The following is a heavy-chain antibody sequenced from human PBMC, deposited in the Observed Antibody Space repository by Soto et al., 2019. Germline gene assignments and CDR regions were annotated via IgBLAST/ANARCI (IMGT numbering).Heavy chain of an antibody. CDR3: ARVGTYYYDSSGYPFDY. CDR1: GYTFTSYY. V-gene: IGHV1-46*01. Sequence: QVQLVQSGAEVKKPGASVKVSCKASGYTFTSYYMHWVRQAPGQGLEWMGIINPSGGSTSYAQKFQGRVTMTRDTSTSTVYMELSSLRSEDTAVYYCARVGTYYYDSSGYPFDYWGQGTLVTVSS. CDR2: INPSGGST. D-gene: IGHD3-22*01. J-gene: IGHJ4*02.